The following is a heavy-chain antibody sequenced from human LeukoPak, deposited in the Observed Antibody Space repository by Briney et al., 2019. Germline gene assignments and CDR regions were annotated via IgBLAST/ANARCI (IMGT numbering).Heavy chain of an antibody. Sequence: GGSLRLSCAASGFTFSSYGMHWVRQAPGKGLEWVAVISYDGSNKYYADSVKGRFTISRDSSKNTLYLQMNSLRAEDTAVYYCAKDAKYCSSTSCYTTIDYWGQGTLVTVSS. CDR3: AKDAKYCSSTSCYTTIDY. D-gene: IGHD2-2*02. V-gene: IGHV3-30*18. CDR1: GFTFSSYG. CDR2: ISYDGSNK. J-gene: IGHJ4*02.